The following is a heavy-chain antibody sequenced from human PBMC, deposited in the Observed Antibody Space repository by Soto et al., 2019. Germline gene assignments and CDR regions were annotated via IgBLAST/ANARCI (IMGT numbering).Heavy chain of an antibody. CDR3: ARDYGGNSDY. V-gene: IGHV4-34*12. CDR1: GGSFSGFY. CDR2: IIHGGST. Sequence: PSETLSLICVVYGGSFSGFYWSWIRQPPGKGLEWIGEIIHGGSTNYNPSLKSRVTISVDTSKNQFSLKLSSVTAADTAVYYCARDYGGNSDYWGQGTLVTVSS. D-gene: IGHD4-17*01. J-gene: IGHJ4*02.